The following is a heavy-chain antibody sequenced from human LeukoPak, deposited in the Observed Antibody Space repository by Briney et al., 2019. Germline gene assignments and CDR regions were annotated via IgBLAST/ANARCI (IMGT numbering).Heavy chain of an antibody. CDR3: ARVTGLQLVQVLDH. D-gene: IGHD6-13*01. V-gene: IGHV3-21*01. J-gene: IGHJ4*02. Sequence: PGGSLRLSCAASGFTFSSYSMNWVRQAPGKGLEWVASISSSSSSIYYADSVKGRFTISRDNAKNSLYLQMNSLRAEDTAVYHCARVTGLQLVQVLDHWGQGTLVTVSS. CDR1: GFTFSSYS. CDR2: ISSSSSSI.